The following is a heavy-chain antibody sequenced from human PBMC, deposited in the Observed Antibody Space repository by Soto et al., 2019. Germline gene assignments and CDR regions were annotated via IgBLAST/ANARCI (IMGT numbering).Heavy chain of an antibody. CDR1: GFTFSSYG. Sequence: GGSLRLSCAASGFTFSSYGMHWVRQAPGKGLEWVAVIWYDGSNKYYADSVKGRFTISRDNSKNTLYLQMNSLRAEDTAVYYCARDGDSSGWYFSDSAETTKNWFDPWGQGTLVTVSS. D-gene: IGHD6-19*01. CDR3: ARDGDSSGWYFSDSAETTKNWFDP. J-gene: IGHJ5*02. CDR2: IWYDGSNK. V-gene: IGHV3-33*01.